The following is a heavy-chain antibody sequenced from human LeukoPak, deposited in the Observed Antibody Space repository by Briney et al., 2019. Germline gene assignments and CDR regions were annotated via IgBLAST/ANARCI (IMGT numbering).Heavy chain of an antibody. D-gene: IGHD3-10*01. Sequence: GGSLRLSCAASGFTFSSYWMSWVRQAPGKGLEWVANIKQDGSEKYYVDSVKGRFTISRDNAKNSLYLQMNSLRAEDTAVYYCARDRGYYGSGSYSPFDYWGQGTLVTVSS. CDR3: ARDRGYYGSGSYSPFDY. CDR2: IKQDGSEK. V-gene: IGHV3-7*01. J-gene: IGHJ4*02. CDR1: GFTFSSYW.